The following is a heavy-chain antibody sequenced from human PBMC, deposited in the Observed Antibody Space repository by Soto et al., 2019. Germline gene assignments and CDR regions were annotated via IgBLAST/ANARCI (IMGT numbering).Heavy chain of an antibody. CDR3: ARAPEIEAADYYFDY. V-gene: IGHV4-4*02. Sequence: SETLSLTCAVSGGSIRSSNWWSWVRQPPGKGLEWIGEIYHSGSTNYNPSLKSRVTISVDKSKNQFSLKLSCVTAADTAVYYCARAPEIEAADYYFDYWGQGTLVT. CDR1: GGSIRSSNW. D-gene: IGHD6-13*01. J-gene: IGHJ4*02. CDR2: IYHSGST.